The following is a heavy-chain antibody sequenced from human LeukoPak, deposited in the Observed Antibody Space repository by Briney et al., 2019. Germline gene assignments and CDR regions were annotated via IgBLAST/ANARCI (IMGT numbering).Heavy chain of an antibody. CDR1: GYTFTSYD. D-gene: IGHD3-22*01. J-gene: IGHJ6*02. CDR3: ARGEYYYDSRGMDV. Sequence: ASVKVSCKASGYTFTSYDINWVRQATGQGLEWMGWMNPNSGNTGYAQKFQGRVTMTRNTSISTAYMELSSLRSGDTAVYYCARGEYYYDSRGMDVWGQGTTVTVSS. V-gene: IGHV1-8*01. CDR2: MNPNSGNT.